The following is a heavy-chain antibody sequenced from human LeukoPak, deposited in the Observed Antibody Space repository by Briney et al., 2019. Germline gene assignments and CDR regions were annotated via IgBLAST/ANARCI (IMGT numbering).Heavy chain of an antibody. Sequence: PSETLSLTCTVSGGSISSYYWSWIRQPPGKGLEWIGYIYYSGSTNYNPSLKSRVTISVDTSKNQFSLKLSSVTAADTAVYYCARDLYYYDSSGYSLGYWGQGTLVTVSS. CDR2: IYYSGST. V-gene: IGHV4-59*01. D-gene: IGHD3-22*01. CDR1: GGSISSYY. J-gene: IGHJ4*02. CDR3: ARDLYYYDSSGYSLGY.